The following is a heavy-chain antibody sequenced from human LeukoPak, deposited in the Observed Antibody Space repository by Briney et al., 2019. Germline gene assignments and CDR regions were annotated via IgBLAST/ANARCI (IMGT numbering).Heavy chain of an antibody. J-gene: IGHJ4*02. D-gene: IGHD6-6*01. CDR2: ISYDGSNK. CDR3: AKGSAIAARPLPFDY. V-gene: IGHV3-30*18. CDR1: GFTFSSYG. Sequence: GRSLRLSCAASGFTFSSYGMHWVRQAPGKGLEWVAVISYDGSNKYYADSVKGRFTISRDNSKNTLYLQMNSLRAEDTAVYYCAKGSAIAARPLPFDYWGQGTLVTVSS.